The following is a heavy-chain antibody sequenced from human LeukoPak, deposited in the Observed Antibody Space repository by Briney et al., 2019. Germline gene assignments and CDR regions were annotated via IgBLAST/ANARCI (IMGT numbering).Heavy chain of an antibody. Sequence: GGSLRLSCAASGFTFSSYWMSWVRQAPGKGLEWVANIKQDGSEKYYVDSVKGRFTISRDNAKNSLYLQMNSLRAEDTAVYYCARDRYYDSSGGFFDYWGQGTLVTVSS. CDR2: IKQDGSEK. CDR3: ARDRYYDSSGGFFDY. D-gene: IGHD3-22*01. V-gene: IGHV3-7*01. J-gene: IGHJ4*02. CDR1: GFTFSSYW.